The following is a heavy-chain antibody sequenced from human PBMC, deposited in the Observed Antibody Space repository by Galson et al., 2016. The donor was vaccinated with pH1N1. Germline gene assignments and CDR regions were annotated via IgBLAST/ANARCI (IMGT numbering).Heavy chain of an antibody. CDR3: AREVWLPDF. Sequence: CAISGDSVSSSSDTWNWIRQSPRRGLEWLGRIYHRSKWYYEYAPSLQGRLRISPDTSSNQMSLHLNSVTLDDAAVYYCAREVWLPDFWGQGTLVTVSS. CDR2: IYHRSKWYY. D-gene: IGHD5-18*01. CDR1: GDSVSSSSDT. V-gene: IGHV6-1*01. J-gene: IGHJ4*02.